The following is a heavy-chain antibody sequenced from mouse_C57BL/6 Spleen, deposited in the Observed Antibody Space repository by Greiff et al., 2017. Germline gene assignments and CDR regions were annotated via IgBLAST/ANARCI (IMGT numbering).Heavy chain of an antibody. CDR2: IDPEGGGT. CDR1: GFNINDYY. J-gene: IGHJ2*01. V-gene: IGHV14-1*01. D-gene: IGHD2-2*01. Sequence: EVKLMESGAELVRPGASVKLSCTASGFNINDYYMHWVKQRPEQGLEWIGRIDPEGGGTEYAPKFQGKATMTADTSSNTTYLPLSSETSEDTAVYFCTPGGYGGFGYWGQGTTLTVSS. CDR3: TPGGYGGFGY.